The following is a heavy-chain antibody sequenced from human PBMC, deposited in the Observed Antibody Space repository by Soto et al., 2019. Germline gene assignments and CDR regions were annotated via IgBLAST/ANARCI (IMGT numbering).Heavy chain of an antibody. CDR3: ARDWPHPAAPSIF. CDR2: ISYDGSNK. J-gene: IGHJ4*02. V-gene: IGHV3-30-3*01. D-gene: IGHD3-3*02. CDR1: GFTFSSYA. Sequence: GGSLRLSCAASGFTFSSYAMHWVRQAPGKGLEWVAVISYDGSNKYYADPVKGRFTISRDNSKNTLYLQMNSLRADDTAVYYCARDWPHPAAPSIFGGQGTLVTVSS.